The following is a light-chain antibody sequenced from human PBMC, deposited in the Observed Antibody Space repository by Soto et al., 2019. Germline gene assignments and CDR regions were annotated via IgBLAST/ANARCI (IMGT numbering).Light chain of an antibody. CDR3: QQYESLPLT. Sequence: DIQMTQSPSSLSASVGDRATITWRASQSIGKYLSWYQQKPGKAPKLLIYDASDLETGVPSRFSGSGSGTGFTFTISSLQPEDFATYYCQQYESLPLTFGQGTRLEI. J-gene: IGKJ5*01. CDR1: QSIGKY. V-gene: IGKV1-33*01. CDR2: DAS.